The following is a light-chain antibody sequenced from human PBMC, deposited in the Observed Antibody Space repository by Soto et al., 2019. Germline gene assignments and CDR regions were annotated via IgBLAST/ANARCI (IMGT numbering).Light chain of an antibody. J-gene: IGLJ3*02. CDR3: QSYDSSNYWV. CDR2: EDN. V-gene: IGLV6-57*04. CDR1: SGSIASNY. Sequence: NFMLTQPHSVSESPGKTVTISCTRSSGSIASNYVKWYQQRPGSAPTTVIYEDNQRHSGVPDRFSGSIDSSSNSASLTISGLKTEDEADYYCQSYDSSNYWVFGGGTKLTVL.